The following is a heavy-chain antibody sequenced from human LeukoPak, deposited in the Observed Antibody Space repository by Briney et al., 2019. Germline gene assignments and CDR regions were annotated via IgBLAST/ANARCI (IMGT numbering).Heavy chain of an antibody. J-gene: IGHJ4*02. D-gene: IGHD3-16*01. CDR2: ISSSGSTI. Sequence: GGSLRLSCAAYGFTFSDYYMSWIRQAPGKGLEWVSYISSSGSTIYYADSVKGRFTISRDNAKNSLYLQMNSLRAEDTAVYCCARDPTWGYYLDYWGQGTLVTVSS. V-gene: IGHV3-11*01. CDR3: ARDPTWGYYLDY. CDR1: GFTFSDYY.